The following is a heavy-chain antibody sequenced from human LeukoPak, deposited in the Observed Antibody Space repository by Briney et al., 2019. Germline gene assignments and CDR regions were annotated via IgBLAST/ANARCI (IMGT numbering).Heavy chain of an antibody. CDR3: AREDSNYYGMDV. D-gene: IGHD4-11*01. V-gene: IGHV3-30-3*01. J-gene: IGHJ6*02. CDR1: GFTFSSYA. CDR2: ISYDGSNK. Sequence: GRSLRLSCAASGFTFSSYAMHWVRQAPGKGLEWVAVISYDGSNKYYADSVKGRFTISRDNSKNMLYLQMNSLRAEDTAVYYCAREDSNYYGMDVWGQGTTVTVSS.